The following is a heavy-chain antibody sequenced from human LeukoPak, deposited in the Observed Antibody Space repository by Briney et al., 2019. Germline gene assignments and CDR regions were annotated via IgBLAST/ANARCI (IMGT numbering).Heavy chain of an antibody. V-gene: IGHV1-2*06. D-gene: IGHD3-22*01. CDR1: GYTFTSYY. Sequence: ASVKVSCKASGYTFTSYYMHWVRQAPGQGLEWMGRINPNSGGTNYAQKFQGRVTMTRDTSISTAYMELSRLRSDDTAVYYCASMLRYYYDSSGYSYLPWGQGTLVTVSS. J-gene: IGHJ5*02. CDR3: ASMLRYYYDSSGYSYLP. CDR2: INPNSGGT.